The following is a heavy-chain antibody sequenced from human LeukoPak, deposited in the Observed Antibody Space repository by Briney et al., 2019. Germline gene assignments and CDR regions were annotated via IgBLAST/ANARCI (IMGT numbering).Heavy chain of an antibody. D-gene: IGHD2-15*01. J-gene: IGHJ4*02. Sequence: ASVKVPCKASGYTFTSYYMHWVRQAPGQGLEWMGIINPSGGSTSYAQKFQGRVTMTRDTSTSTVYMELSSLRSEDTAVYYCARDHSDCSGGSCYSQADCWGQGTLVTVSS. CDR3: ARDHSDCSGGSCYSQADC. CDR1: GYTFTSYY. CDR2: INPSGGST. V-gene: IGHV1-46*01.